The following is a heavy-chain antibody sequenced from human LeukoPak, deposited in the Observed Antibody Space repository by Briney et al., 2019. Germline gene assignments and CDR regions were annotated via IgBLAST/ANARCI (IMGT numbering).Heavy chain of an antibody. CDR1: GYTFTGYY. V-gene: IGHV1-2*02. CDR3: ARDGGRDGYADYFDY. J-gene: IGHJ4*02. Sequence: ASVKVSCKASGYTFTGYYMHWVRQAPGQGLEWMGWINPNSGGTNYAQKFQGRVTMTRDTSISTAYMELSRLRSDDTAVYYCARDGGRDGYADYFDYWGQGTLVTVSS. CDR2: INPNSGGT. D-gene: IGHD5-24*01.